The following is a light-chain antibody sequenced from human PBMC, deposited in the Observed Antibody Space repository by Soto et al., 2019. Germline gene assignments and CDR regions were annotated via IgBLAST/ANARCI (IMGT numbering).Light chain of an antibody. Sequence: EIVLTQSPLSLPVTPGEPASISCRSSQHILHSNGYNYLNWYLQKPGQSPQLLIYLGSNRASGVPDRFSGSGSGTDCTLTINRVEAEDGGLYFCAQGLATPFTFGGGKKVEIK. CDR3: AQGLATPFT. CDR2: LGS. J-gene: IGKJ4*01. V-gene: IGKV2-28*01. CDR1: QHILHSNGYNY.